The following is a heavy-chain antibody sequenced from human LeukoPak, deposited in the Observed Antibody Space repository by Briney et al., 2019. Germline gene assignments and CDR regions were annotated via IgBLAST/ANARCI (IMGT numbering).Heavy chain of an antibody. V-gene: IGHV4-59*01. D-gene: IGHD3-22*01. CDR3: ARAVRDDSSGCYYYFDY. CDR1: GGSISSYY. Sequence: SETLSLTCTVSGGSISSYYWSWIRQPPGKGLEWIGYIYYSGSTNYNPSLKSRVTISVDTSKNQFSLKLSSVTAADTAVYYCARAVRDDSSGCYYYFDYWGQGTLVTVSS. CDR2: IYYSGST. J-gene: IGHJ4*02.